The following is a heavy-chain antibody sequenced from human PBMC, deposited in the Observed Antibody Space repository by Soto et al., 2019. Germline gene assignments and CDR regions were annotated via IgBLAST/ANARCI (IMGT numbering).Heavy chain of an antibody. CDR3: ARVQSPSYYDFLTGYYPGNYYYYMDV. Sequence: PGGSLRLSCAASGFTFSSYAMHWVRQAPGKGLEWVAVIWYDGSNKYYADSVKGRFTISRDNSKNTLYLQMNSLRADDTAVYYCARVQSPSYYDFLTGYYPGNYYYYMDVWGKGTTVTVSS. V-gene: IGHV3-33*08. D-gene: IGHD3-9*01. CDR2: IWYDGSNK. J-gene: IGHJ6*03. CDR1: GFTFSSYA.